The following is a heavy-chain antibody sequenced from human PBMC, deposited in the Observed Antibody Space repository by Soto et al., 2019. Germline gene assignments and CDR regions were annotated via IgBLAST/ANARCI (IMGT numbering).Heavy chain of an antibody. J-gene: IGHJ4*02. CDR3: ARHPSF. V-gene: IGHV4-59*08. CDR1: GGSISSYY. Sequence: SETLSLTCTVSGGSISSYYWSWIRQPPGKGLEWIGYIYYSGSTDYNPSLKSRVTISVDTSKNQFSLKLSSVTAADTAVYYCARHPSFWGQGTLVTVSS. CDR2: IYYSGST.